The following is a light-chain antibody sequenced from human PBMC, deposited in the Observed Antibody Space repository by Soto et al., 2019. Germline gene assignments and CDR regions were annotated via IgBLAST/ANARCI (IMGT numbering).Light chain of an antibody. J-gene: IGKJ2*01. Sequence: EHVLTQSPDILSLSPGERVTLSCRASQSISKNYLAWYQQKPGQAPRVLIYGASSRATGIPDRFSGSGSGTDFTLTIRRLQPEDIALYYCQQYGRSLPTFGRGTKLEIK. V-gene: IGKV3-20*01. CDR1: QSISKNY. CDR2: GAS. CDR3: QQYGRSLPT.